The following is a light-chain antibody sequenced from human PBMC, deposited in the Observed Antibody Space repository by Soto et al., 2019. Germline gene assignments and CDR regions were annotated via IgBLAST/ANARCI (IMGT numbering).Light chain of an antibody. J-gene: IGKJ1*01. CDR3: QQSYTTPWK. Sequence: DIQMTQSPSSLAASVGDRVTITCRASQSISYYLNWYQQKPGRAPRLLIYTTSSLQSGVPSKFSGSASGTDFTLTISSLQPEDFATYYCQQSYTTPWKFGQGTKVDIK. CDR2: TTS. CDR1: QSISYY. V-gene: IGKV1-39*01.